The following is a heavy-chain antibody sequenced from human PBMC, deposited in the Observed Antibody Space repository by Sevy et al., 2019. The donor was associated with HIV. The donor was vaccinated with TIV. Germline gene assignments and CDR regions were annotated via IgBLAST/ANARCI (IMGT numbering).Heavy chain of an antibody. V-gene: IGHV3-23*01. CDR1: GIIFKSYV. J-gene: IGHJ4*02. D-gene: IGHD1-26*01. Sequence: GGSLRLSCAASGIIFKSYVMSWVRQAPGKGLEWLSGISASGSSTYYADSVKGRFTISRDNFKSTLYLQMNILRAEDTAVYYCAGAGVGAKGFDYWGQGTLVTVSS. CDR3: AGAGVGAKGFDY. CDR2: ISASGSST.